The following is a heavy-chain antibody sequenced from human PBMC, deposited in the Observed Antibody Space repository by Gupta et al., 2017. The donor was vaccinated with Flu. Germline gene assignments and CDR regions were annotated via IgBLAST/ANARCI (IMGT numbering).Heavy chain of an antibody. CDR3: AREPTGN. V-gene: IGHV4-61*02. Sequence: QVQLQESGPGLVKPSQTLSLTCTVSGASISSGNFYWGWSRQPAGKGLEWIGRIYANGGTGYNPSLKSRVTISRDTSRNHFSLNLISVTAADTAFYYCAREPTGNWGQGTLVIVSS. CDR1: GASISSGNFY. CDR2: IYANGGT. J-gene: IGHJ4*02.